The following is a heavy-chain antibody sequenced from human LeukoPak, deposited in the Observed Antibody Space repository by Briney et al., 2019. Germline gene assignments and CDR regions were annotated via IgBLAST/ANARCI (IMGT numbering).Heavy chain of an antibody. CDR1: GGSISSYY. CDR2: IYTSGST. J-gene: IGHJ4*02. CDR3: ARHLTRNWPEFDY. Sequence: SETLSLTCTVSGGSISSYYWSWIRQPPGKGLEWIGYIYTSGSTNYNPSLKSRVTISVDTSKNQFSLKLSSVTAADTAVYYCARHLTRNWPEFDYWGQGTLVTVSS. V-gene: IGHV4-4*09. D-gene: IGHD1-20*01.